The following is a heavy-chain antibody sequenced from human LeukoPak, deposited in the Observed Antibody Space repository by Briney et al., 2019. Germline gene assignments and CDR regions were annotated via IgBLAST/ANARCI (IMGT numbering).Heavy chain of an antibody. CDR2: IYTSGST. J-gene: IGHJ5*02. CDR3: ARADYYDSSGYYP. Sequence: PSETLSLTCTVSGRSISSYYWSWIRQPPGKGLEWIWYIYTSGSTNYNPSLKSRVTISVDTSKNQFSLKLSSVTAADTAVYYCARADYYDSSGYYPWGQGTLVTVSS. CDR1: GRSISSYY. V-gene: IGHV4-4*09. D-gene: IGHD3-22*01.